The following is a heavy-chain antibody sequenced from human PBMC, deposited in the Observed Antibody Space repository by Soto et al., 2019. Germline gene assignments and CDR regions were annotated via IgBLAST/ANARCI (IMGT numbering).Heavy chain of an antibody. J-gene: IGHJ4*02. CDR2: MSGSGGRT. Sequence: GASLRLSCAASGFIVKNYAMRWVRQAPGKGLEWVSSMSGSGGRTLYTGSVKGRFTISRDTSKNTLYLQMNSLTGEATALYYCAKFENYGGTVDYWAQGTLVTVSS. CDR3: AKFENYGGTVDY. D-gene: IGHD4-17*01. V-gene: IGHV3-23*01. CDR1: GFIVKNYA.